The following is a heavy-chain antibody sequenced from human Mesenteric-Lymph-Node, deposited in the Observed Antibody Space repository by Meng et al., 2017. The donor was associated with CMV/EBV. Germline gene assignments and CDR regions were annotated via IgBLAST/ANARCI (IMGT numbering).Heavy chain of an antibody. V-gene: IGHV3-30*02. D-gene: IGHD6-6*01. CDR3: AKDFEFSSSFYYYGMDV. Sequence: GESLKISCAASGFTFSAYNMNWVRQGPGKGLEWVALIRYDGSNKYYADSVKGRFTISRDNSKNTLYLQMNSLRAEDTAVYFCAKDFEFSSSFYYYGMDVWGQGTTVTVSS. CDR1: GFTFSAYN. J-gene: IGHJ6*02. CDR2: IRYDGSNK.